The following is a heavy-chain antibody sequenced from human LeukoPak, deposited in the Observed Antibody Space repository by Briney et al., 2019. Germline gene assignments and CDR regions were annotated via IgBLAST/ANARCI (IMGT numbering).Heavy chain of an antibody. J-gene: IGHJ5*02. V-gene: IGHV3-7*01. CDR2: IKQDGSEK. CDR3: ARILGSSAAGRSWFDP. CDR1: GFTFSSYW. D-gene: IGHD6-25*01. Sequence: GSLRLSCAASGFTFSSYWMSWVRQAPGKGLEWVANIKQDGSEKYYVDSVKGRFTISRDNAKNSLYLIMNSLRAEDTAVYYCARILGSSAAGRSWFDPWGQETLVTVSS.